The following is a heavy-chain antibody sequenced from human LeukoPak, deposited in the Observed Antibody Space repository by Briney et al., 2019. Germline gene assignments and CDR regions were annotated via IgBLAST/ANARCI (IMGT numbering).Heavy chain of an antibody. Sequence: GESLKLSCAASGFTFSGSAMHWVRQASGKGLEWVGRITSKANSYATAYAESVKGKFTIYRDDSKNTAYLQMNSLNTEDTAVYYCTSRDCSSTSCYRDPTYYYYYMDVWGKGTTVTVSS. CDR3: TSRDCSSTSCYRDPTYYYYYMDV. D-gene: IGHD2-2*01. CDR1: GFTFSGSA. CDR2: ITSKANSYAT. J-gene: IGHJ6*03. V-gene: IGHV3-73*01.